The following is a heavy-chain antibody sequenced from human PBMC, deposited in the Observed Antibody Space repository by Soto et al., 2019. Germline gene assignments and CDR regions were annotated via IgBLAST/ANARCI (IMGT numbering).Heavy chain of an antibody. CDR1: GYTFTSYG. D-gene: IGHD6-19*01. CDR2: ISAYNGNT. CDR3: ARDRAYFIAVADHREHFAY. V-gene: IGHV1-18*01. J-gene: IGHJ4*02. Sequence: ASVKVSCKASGYTFTSYGISWVRQAPGQGLEWMGWISAYNGNTNYAQKLQGRVTMTTDTSTSTAYMELRSLRSDDTAVYYCARDRAYFIAVADHREHFAYRAQGT.